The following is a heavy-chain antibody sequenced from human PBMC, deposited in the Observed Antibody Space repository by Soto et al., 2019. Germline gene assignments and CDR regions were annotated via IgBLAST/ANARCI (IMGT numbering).Heavy chain of an antibody. Sequence: QVQLQESGPGLVKPSQTLSLTCTVSGGSISSGGYYWSWIRQHPGKGLEWIGYIYYSGSTYYNPSLKSRVTISVDTSKNRFSRKLSSVTAADTAVYYCARQRGSQDYYYGMDVWGQGTTVTVSS. J-gene: IGHJ6*02. CDR1: GGSISSGGYY. CDR2: IYYSGST. CDR3: ARQRGSQDYYYGMDV. D-gene: IGHD6-13*01. V-gene: IGHV4-31*03.